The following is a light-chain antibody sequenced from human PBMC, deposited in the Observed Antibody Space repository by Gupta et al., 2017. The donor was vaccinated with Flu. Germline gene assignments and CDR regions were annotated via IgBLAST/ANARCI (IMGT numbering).Light chain of an antibody. V-gene: IGKV3-20*01. J-gene: IGKJ2*01. CDR2: GGS. CDR3: QQYGSPYT. Sequence: EIVLTQSPGTLSLSPGERATLSCRASQSVSSTYIAWYQQKVGQAPRLLIYGGSTRAPGIPDRFTGSGSGTDFTLTIRRLEPEDFAVYYCQQYGSPYTFGQGTKLETK. CDR1: QSVSSTY.